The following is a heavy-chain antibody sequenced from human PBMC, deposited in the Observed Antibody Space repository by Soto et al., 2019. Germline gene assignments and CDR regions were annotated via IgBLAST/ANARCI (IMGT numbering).Heavy chain of an antibody. Sequence: QLQLQESGPGLVKPSETLSLNCFVSGGSMNSSFYSWAWIRQPPGKGLEWIGSVSHSGSTSYNPSLESRVTISGDTSKNMFSLKLSSVTAADTAVYFCSRLNPVRVGRGGPPSKPVADHWGQGTLVAVSS. V-gene: IGHV4-39*01. D-gene: IGHD6-19*01. CDR2: VSHSGST. CDR1: GGSMNSSFYS. CDR3: SRLNPVRVGRGGPPSKPVADH. J-gene: IGHJ4*02.